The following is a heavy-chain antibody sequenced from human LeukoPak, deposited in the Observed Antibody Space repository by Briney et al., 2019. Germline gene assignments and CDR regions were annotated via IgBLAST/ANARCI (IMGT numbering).Heavy chain of an antibody. CDR3: ARAFSGSSWYSGAYYFDY. D-gene: IGHD6-13*01. CDR2: ISSSGSTI. Sequence: GGSLRLSCAASGFTFSSYEMNWVRQAPGKGLEWVSYISSSGSTIYYADSVKGRFTISRDNAKNSLYLQMNSLRAEDTAVYYCARAFSGSSWYSGAYYFDYWGQGTLVTVSS. J-gene: IGHJ4*02. V-gene: IGHV3-48*03. CDR1: GFTFSSYE.